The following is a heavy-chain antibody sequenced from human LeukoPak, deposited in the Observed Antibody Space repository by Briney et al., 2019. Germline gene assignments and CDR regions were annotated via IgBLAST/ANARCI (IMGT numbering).Heavy chain of an antibody. CDR1: GYTFTSYG. CDR3: ARDRVITFGGVIDHNWFDP. D-gene: IGHD3-16*02. V-gene: IGHV1-18*01. J-gene: IGHJ5*02. Sequence: ASVKVSCKASGYTFTSYGISWVRQAPGQGLEWMGWISGYNDNTNYAQKLQGRVTMTTDTSTSTAYMELRSLRSDDTAVYYCARDRVITFGGVIDHNWFDPWGQGTLVTVSS. CDR2: ISGYNDNT.